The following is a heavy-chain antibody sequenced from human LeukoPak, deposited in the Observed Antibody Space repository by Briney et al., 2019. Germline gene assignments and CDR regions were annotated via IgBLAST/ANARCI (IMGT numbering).Heavy chain of an antibody. Sequence: SETLSLTCAVYGGSFSGYYWNWIRQPPGKGLEWIGEINHSGSTYYNPSLKSRVTISVDTSKNQFSLELNSVTAADTAVYYCARVSGYSYGGNDYWGQGTLVTVSS. CDR2: INHSGST. D-gene: IGHD5-18*01. V-gene: IGHV4-34*01. CDR3: ARVSGYSYGGNDY. J-gene: IGHJ4*02. CDR1: GGSFSGYY.